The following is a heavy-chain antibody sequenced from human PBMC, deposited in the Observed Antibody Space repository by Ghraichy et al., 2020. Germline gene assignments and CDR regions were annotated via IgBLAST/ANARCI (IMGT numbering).Heavy chain of an antibody. J-gene: IGHJ6*02. D-gene: IGHD4-17*01. CDR1: GFTFSDYY. Sequence: GGSLRLSCAASGFTFSDYYMSWIRQAPGKGLEWVSYISSSSSYTNYADSVKGRFTISRDNAKNSLYLQMNSLRAEDTAMYYCARVFRTTVTTGYYYYYGMDVWGQGTTVTVSS. V-gene: IGHV3-11*06. CDR2: ISSSSSYT. CDR3: ARVFRTTVTTGYYYYYGMDV.